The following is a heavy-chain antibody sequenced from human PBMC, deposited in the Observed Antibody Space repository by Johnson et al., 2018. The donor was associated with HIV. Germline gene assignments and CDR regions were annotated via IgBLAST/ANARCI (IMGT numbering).Heavy chain of an antibody. D-gene: IGHD2-15*01. CDR1: GFLFSRYA. J-gene: IGHJ3*02. CDR2: ISYDGGNN. CDR3: ARDSKWWLGQEGAFEN. V-gene: IGHV3-30-3*01. Sequence: QVQLVQSGGGVVQPGRSLRLSCAASGFLFSRYAMHWVRQAPGKGLEWVAVISYDGGNNYYADSVKGRFTIPRDNSKNKLYLQMNSLRAEDTAVYYCARDSKWWLGQEGAFENWGQGTMVTVSS.